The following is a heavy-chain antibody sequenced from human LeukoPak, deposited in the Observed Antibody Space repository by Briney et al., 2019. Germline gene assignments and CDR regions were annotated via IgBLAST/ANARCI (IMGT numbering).Heavy chain of an antibody. CDR3: AGTTPHHEDACDI. CDR2: ISSSGSTI. CDR1: GFTFSDYY. Sequence: GGSLRLSCAASGFTFSDYYMSWIRQAPGKGLGGVSYISSSGSTIYYADSVKGRFTISRDNAKNSLYLQMNSLRAEDTAVYYCAGTTPHHEDACDIWGQGTMVTVSS. J-gene: IGHJ3*02. V-gene: IGHV3-11*01. D-gene: IGHD1-1*01.